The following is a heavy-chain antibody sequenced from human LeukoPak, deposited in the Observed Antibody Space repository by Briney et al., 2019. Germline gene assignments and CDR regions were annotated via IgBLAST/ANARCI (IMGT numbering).Heavy chain of an antibody. D-gene: IGHD6-6*01. V-gene: IGHV1-2*02. CDR3: ARDQDYSSSSSDY. CDR2: INPNTGGT. J-gene: IGHJ4*02. Sequence: ASVKVSCKASGYPFTNKYIHWVRQAPGQGLEWMGWINPNTGGTNYAQKFQGSVTMSRDTSITTAYLELNRLTSDDTAVYYCARDQDYSSSSSDYWGQGTLVAVSS. CDR1: GYPFTNKY.